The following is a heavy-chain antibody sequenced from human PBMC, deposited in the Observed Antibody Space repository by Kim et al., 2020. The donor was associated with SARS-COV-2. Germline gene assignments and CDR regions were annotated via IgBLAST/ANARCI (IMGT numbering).Heavy chain of an antibody. CDR3: ARGGDGYSIPSDY. CDR2: INPNSGGT. Sequence: ASVKVSCKASGYTFTGYYMHWVRQAPGQGLEWMGWINPNSGGTNYAQKFQGWVTMTRDTSISTAYMELSRLRSDDTAVYYCARGGDGYSIPSDYWGQGTLVTVSS. CDR1: GYTFTGYY. J-gene: IGHJ4*02. V-gene: IGHV1-2*04. D-gene: IGHD4-4*01.